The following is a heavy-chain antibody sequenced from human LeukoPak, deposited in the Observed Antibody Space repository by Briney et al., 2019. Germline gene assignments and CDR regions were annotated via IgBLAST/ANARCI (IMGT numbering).Heavy chain of an antibody. J-gene: IGHJ5*02. CDR2: INTNTGNP. Sequence: GASVKVSCKASGYTFTSYAMNWVRQAPGQGLEWMGWINTNTGNPTYAQGFTGRFVFYLDTSVNTAYLQISSLKSEDTAVYYCAREEATVTTWLTWFDPWGQGTLVTVSS. CDR3: AREEATVTTWLTWFDP. D-gene: IGHD4-11*01. V-gene: IGHV7-4-1*02. CDR1: GYTFTSYA.